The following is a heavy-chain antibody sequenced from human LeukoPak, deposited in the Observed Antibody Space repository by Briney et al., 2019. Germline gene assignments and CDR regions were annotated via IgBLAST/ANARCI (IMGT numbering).Heavy chain of an antibody. CDR2: IRYDGSNK. D-gene: IGHD6-19*01. Sequence: GGSLRLSCAASGFTFSSYGMHWVRQAPGKGLEWVAFIRYDGSNKYYVDSVKGRFTISRDNPKNTLYLQMNSLRAEDTAVYYCATGCSSGWYGRLDYWGQGTLATVSS. V-gene: IGHV3-30*02. CDR3: ATGCSSGWYGRLDY. J-gene: IGHJ4*02. CDR1: GFTFSSYG.